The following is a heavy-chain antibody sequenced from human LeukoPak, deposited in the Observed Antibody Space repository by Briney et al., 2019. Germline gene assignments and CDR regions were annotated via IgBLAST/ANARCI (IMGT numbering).Heavy chain of an antibody. CDR3: ARVTGYCTNGVCYDYYYYYMDV. D-gene: IGHD2-8*01. J-gene: IGHJ6*03. CDR2: INPNSGGT. CDR1: GYTFTGYY. V-gene: IGHV1-2*02. Sequence: GASVKVSCKASGYTFTGYYMHWVRQAPGQGIEWMGWINPNSGGTNYAQKFQGRVTMTRDTSISTAYMELSRLRSDDTAVYYCARVTGYCTNGVCYDYYYYYMDVWGKGTTVTVSS.